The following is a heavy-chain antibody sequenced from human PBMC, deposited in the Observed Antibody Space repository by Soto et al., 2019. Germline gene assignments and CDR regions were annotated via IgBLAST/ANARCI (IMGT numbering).Heavy chain of an antibody. CDR3: ARVNGIKIVVVVAARAGPFDY. Sequence: SETLSLTCAVYGGSFSGYYWIWIRQPPGKGLEWIGEINHSGSTNYNPSLKSRVTISVDTSKNQFSLKLSSVTAADTAVYYRARVNGIKIVVVVAARAGPFDYWGQGTLVTVSS. V-gene: IGHV4-34*01. D-gene: IGHD2-15*01. CDR2: INHSGST. J-gene: IGHJ4*02. CDR1: GGSFSGYY.